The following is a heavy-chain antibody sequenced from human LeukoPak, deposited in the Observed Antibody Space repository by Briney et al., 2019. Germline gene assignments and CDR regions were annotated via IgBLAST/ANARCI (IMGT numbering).Heavy chain of an antibody. J-gene: IGHJ4*02. CDR1: GFTFSNYW. CDR2: ISGSGGST. D-gene: IGHD2-15*01. Sequence: SGGSLRLSCAASGFTFSNYWMHWVRQAPGKGLEWVSAISGSGGSTYYADSVKGRFTISRDNSKNTLYLQMNSLRAEDTAVYYCAKDVVAAEVDYWGQGTLVTVSS. CDR3: AKDVVAAEVDY. V-gene: IGHV3-23*01.